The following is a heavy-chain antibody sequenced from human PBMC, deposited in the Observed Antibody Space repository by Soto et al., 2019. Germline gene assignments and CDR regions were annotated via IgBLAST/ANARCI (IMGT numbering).Heavy chain of an antibody. V-gene: IGHV3-30*18. J-gene: IGHJ4*02. CDR1: GFTFSSYG. CDR3: AKDTAGLSPFDY. D-gene: IGHD5-18*01. Sequence: PVGSLRLSCAASGFTFSSYGVHWVRQAPGKGLEWVAVISYDGSNKYYADSVKGRFTISRDNSKNTPYLQMNSLRAEDTAVYYCAKDTAGLSPFDYWGQGTLVTVSS. CDR2: ISYDGSNK.